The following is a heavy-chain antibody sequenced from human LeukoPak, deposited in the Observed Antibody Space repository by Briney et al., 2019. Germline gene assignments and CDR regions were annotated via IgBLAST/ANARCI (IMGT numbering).Heavy chain of an antibody. CDR3: ARGYYDLLTGHVVTYYFDY. Sequence: ALVKVSFKAFGYIFTKYAIHLVRQAPGQRPEWVGLIKACNGKANYSQKFRGRVTLTRDTSASTAYMELSSLRSADTAVYYCARGYYDLLTGHVVTYYFDYWGQGTLVTVSS. D-gene: IGHD3-9*01. CDR1: GYIFTKYA. J-gene: IGHJ4*02. V-gene: IGHV1-3*01. CDR2: IKACNGKA.